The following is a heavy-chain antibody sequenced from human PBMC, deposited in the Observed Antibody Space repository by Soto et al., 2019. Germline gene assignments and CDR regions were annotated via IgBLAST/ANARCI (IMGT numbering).Heavy chain of an antibody. Sequence: ASVKVSCKASGYTFTSHGISWVRQAPGQGLEWMGWVSGYNGNTNYAQKFQGRVTMTTDTSTTTAYMELRSLTSDDTAVYYCSRDLGAKVYLWGQGTLVTVSS. CDR3: SRDLGAKVYL. V-gene: IGHV1-18*01. J-gene: IGHJ5*02. D-gene: IGHD3-16*01. CDR1: GYTFTSHG. CDR2: VSGYNGNT.